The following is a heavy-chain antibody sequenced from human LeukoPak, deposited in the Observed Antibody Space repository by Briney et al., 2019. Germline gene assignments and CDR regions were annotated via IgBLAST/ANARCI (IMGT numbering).Heavy chain of an antibody. CDR1: GFTFSDYW. V-gene: IGHV3-7*01. CDR3: ARDIPSGFYTPDY. D-gene: IGHD5-12*01. Sequence: GGSLRLSCVASGFTFSDYWMSWVRQAPGMGLEWVANIETAGDEKNYVDSVKGRFTISRDNARNSLYLQMSSLRVVDTAVYYCARDIPSGFYTPDYWGRGTLVTVSS. J-gene: IGHJ4*02. CDR2: IETAGDEK.